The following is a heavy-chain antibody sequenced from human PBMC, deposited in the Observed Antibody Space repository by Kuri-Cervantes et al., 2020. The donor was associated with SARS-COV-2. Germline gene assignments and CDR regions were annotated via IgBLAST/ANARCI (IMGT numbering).Heavy chain of an antibody. CDR2: ISRTSTYK. CDR3: ARGGSGDSRPSHYDIPDFYYTLDV. D-gene: IGHD3-9*01. Sequence: GGSLRLSCAASGFSFTSYSMTWVRQTPGKGLEWVSSISRTSTYKHYADSVKGRFNMSRDNAKNSLYLQLESLRVEDTAIYYCARGGSGDSRPSHYDIPDFYYTLDVWGQGTTVTVSS. V-gene: IGHV3-21*06. J-gene: IGHJ6*02. CDR1: GFSFTSYS.